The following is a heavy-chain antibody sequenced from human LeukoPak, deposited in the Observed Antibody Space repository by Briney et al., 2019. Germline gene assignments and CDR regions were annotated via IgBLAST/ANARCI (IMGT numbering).Heavy chain of an antibody. V-gene: IGHV1-18*01. CDR2: INGYNGNT. D-gene: IGHD4-17*01. CDR1: GYTFTSYG. J-gene: IGHJ4*02. CDR3: ARAITVTYGDYYFDY. Sequence: ASVKVSCKASGYTFTSYGISWVRQAPGQGLEWMGWINGYNGNTDYEQKFQGRVTMTTDTSTNTAYMELRSLRSDDTAVYFCARAITVTYGDYYFDYWGQGTLLTVSS.